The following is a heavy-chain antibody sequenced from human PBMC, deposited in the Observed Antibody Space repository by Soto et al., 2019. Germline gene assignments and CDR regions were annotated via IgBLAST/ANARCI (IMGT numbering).Heavy chain of an antibody. V-gene: IGHV3-48*01. CDR2: IDSSSSDI. Sequence: EVHLVESGGGLVQPGGSLRLSCAASGLIFSSYSMNWVRQAPGKGLEWVSYIDSSSSDIYYADSVRGRFTISRDNAKKSLFLQMNSLRAEDTAVYYWARDRPVDVVPTIPTYYYYMDVWGKGTTVTVSS. D-gene: IGHD5-12*01. CDR3: ARDRPVDVVPTIPTYYYYMDV. J-gene: IGHJ6*03. CDR1: GLIFSSYS.